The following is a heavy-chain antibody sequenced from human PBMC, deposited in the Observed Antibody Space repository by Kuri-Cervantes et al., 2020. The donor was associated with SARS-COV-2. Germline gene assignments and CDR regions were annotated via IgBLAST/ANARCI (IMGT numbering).Heavy chain of an antibody. Sequence: SVKVSCKASGGTFSSYTISWVRQAPGQGLEWMGGIIPIFGTANYAQFFQGRVTMTRGTSTSTVYMELSSLTSEDTAIYYCYCAPKEGFDSWGQGTLVTVSS. CDR1: GGTFSSYT. CDR3: YCAPKEGFDS. D-gene: IGHD2-21*01. V-gene: IGHV1-69*05. CDR2: IIPIFGTA. J-gene: IGHJ4*02.